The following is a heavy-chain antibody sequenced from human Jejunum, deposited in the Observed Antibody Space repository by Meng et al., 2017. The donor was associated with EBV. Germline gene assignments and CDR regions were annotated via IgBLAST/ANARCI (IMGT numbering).Heavy chain of an antibody. Sequence: EGQLVGSGGGLIQPGGSLRLSCAASGFTVSSSYMSWVRQAPGKGLEWVSVIYGDGRTYYADSVKGRFTISRDSSKNTIYLQMNSLRVDDTALYYCARKYGGDYWGQGTLVTVSS. CDR2: IYGDGRT. CDR1: GFTVSSSY. D-gene: IGHD2-2*01. CDR3: ARKYGGDY. V-gene: IGHV3-53*01. J-gene: IGHJ4*02.